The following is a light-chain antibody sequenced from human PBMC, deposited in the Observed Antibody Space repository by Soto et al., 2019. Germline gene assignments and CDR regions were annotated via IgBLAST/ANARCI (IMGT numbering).Light chain of an antibody. Sequence: QSALTQPASVSGSPGQSITISCTGTSSDVGGYNYVSWYQQHPGKAPKLMIYGVTNRPSGVSNRFSGSKSANTASLTISGLQAEDEADYYCSSYTSSSTLNVVFGGGTKLTVL. V-gene: IGLV2-14*01. CDR2: GVT. CDR1: SSDVGGYNY. J-gene: IGLJ2*01. CDR3: SSYTSSSTLNVV.